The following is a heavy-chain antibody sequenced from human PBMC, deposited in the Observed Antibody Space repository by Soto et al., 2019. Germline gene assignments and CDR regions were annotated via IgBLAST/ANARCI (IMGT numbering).Heavy chain of an antibody. J-gene: IGHJ4*02. CDR2: IIPIFGTA. CDR1: GGTFSSYA. Sequence: SVKVSCKASGGTFSSYAISWVRQAPGQGLEWMGGIIPIFGTANYAQKFQGRVTITADKSTSTAYMELSSLRSEDTAVYYCARGTAPYYYDSSGYYRHFDYWGQGTLVTVS. D-gene: IGHD3-22*01. V-gene: IGHV1-69*06. CDR3: ARGTAPYYYDSSGYYRHFDY.